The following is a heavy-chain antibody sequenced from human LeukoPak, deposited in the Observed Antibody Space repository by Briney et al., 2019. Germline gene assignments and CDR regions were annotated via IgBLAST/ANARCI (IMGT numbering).Heavy chain of an antibody. V-gene: IGHV4-39*01. CDR2: IYYSGST. CDR1: GGSISSSSYY. CDR3: ARPYCSGGSCSKNNWFDP. Sequence: SETLPLTCTVSGGSISSSSYYWGWIRQPPGKGLEWIGSIYYSGSTYYNPSLKSRVTISVDTSKNQFSLKLSSVTAADTAVYYCARPYCSGGSCSKNNWFDPWGQGTLVTVSS. D-gene: IGHD2-15*01. J-gene: IGHJ5*02.